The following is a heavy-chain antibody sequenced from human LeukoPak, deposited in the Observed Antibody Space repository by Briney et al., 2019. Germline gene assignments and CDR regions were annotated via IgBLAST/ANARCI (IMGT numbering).Heavy chain of an antibody. CDR3: ARDPGLRGWELRGVDAFDI. CDR1: GGSISSYY. J-gene: IGHJ3*02. Sequence: SETLSLTCTVSGGSISSYYWSWIRQPAGKGLEWIGRIYTSGSTNYNPSLKSRVTKSVDTSKNQFSLKLSSVTAADTAVYYCARDPGLRGWELRGVDAFDIWGQGTMVTVSS. D-gene: IGHD1-26*01. CDR2: IYTSGST. V-gene: IGHV4-4*07.